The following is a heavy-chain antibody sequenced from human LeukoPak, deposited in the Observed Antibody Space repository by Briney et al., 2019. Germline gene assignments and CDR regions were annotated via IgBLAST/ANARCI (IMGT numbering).Heavy chain of an antibody. CDR2: ISYIGST. Sequence: PSETLSLTCTVSGASIRSSYWSWIRQPPGKGLEWIGYISYIGSTNYNPSLKSRVSLSVDTSKNQFSLELSSVTAADTAVYYCATYRTSFIYWYFDLWGRGTLVTVSS. D-gene: IGHD2-2*01. CDR3: ATYRTSFIYWYFDL. V-gene: IGHV4-59*01. CDR1: GASIRSSY. J-gene: IGHJ2*01.